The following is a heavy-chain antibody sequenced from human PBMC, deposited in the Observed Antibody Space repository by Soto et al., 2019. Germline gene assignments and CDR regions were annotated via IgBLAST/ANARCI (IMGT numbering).Heavy chain of an antibody. J-gene: IGHJ6*02. D-gene: IGHD2-8*01. CDR1: GGSISSSSYY. Sequence: SETLSLTCTVSGGSISSSSYYWGWIRQPPGKGLEWIGSIYYSGSTYYNPSLKSRVTISVDTSKNQFSLKLSSVTAADTAVYYCARLMTRYYYYGMDVWGQGATVTVSS. CDR2: IYYSGST. CDR3: ARLMTRYYYYGMDV. V-gene: IGHV4-39*01.